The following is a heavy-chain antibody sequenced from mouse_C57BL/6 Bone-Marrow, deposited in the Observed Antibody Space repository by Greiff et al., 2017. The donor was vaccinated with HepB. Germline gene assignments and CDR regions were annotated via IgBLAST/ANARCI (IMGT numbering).Heavy chain of an antibody. J-gene: IGHJ2*01. CDR2: INPNNGGT. CDR1: GYTFTDYY. D-gene: IGHD2-5*01. Sequence: VQLQQSGPELVKPGASVKISCKASGYTFTDYYMNWVKQSHGKSLEWIGDINPNNGGTSYNQKFKGKATLTVDKSSSTAYMELRSLTSEDSAVYYCARGIVLKDYWGQGTTLTVSS. CDR3: ARGIVLKDY. V-gene: IGHV1-26*01.